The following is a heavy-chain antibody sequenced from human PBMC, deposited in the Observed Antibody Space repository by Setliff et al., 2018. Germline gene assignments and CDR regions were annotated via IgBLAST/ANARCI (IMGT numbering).Heavy chain of an antibody. V-gene: IGHV4-39*01. CDR3: ARTGTYRYFDY. CDR1: GASISSGTYY. CDR2: IYYSGST. J-gene: IGHJ4*02. D-gene: IGHD1-1*01. Sequence: PSETLSLTCTVSGASISSGTYYWGWIRQSAGKPLEWIGSIYYSGSTYQNPSLASRLTISVDTAKNQFSLKLTSVTAADTAVYYCARTGTYRYFDYWGQGTRVTVSS.